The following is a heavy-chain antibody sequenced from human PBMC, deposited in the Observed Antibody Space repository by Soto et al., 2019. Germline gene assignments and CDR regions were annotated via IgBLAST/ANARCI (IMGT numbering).Heavy chain of an antibody. Sequence: GGSLRLSCEASGFTVSSNYMSWVRQAPGKGLEWISSISGSGFKKYYADSVKGRFTISRDNSKSTVYLELNNLSAEDTAVYHCAKNQGVELVPLATVDWFDPWGQGSVVTVSS. CDR2: ISGSGFKK. J-gene: IGHJ5*02. V-gene: IGHV3-23*01. D-gene: IGHD1-26*01. CDR1: GFTVSSNY. CDR3: AKNQGVELVPLATVDWFDP.